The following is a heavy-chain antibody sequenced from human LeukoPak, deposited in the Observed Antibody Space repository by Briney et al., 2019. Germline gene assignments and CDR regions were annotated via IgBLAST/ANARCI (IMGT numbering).Heavy chain of an antibody. CDR1: GGSFSSHH. D-gene: IGHD3-10*01. Sequence: SETLSLTCTVSGGSFSSHHWSWIRKPPGKGLEWIGYINYSGTTKYNPSLKSRVIMSVDTSKNQFCLRLTSVTAADTAVYYCARGPEGSGSYMCDYWGQGTRVTVSS. V-gene: IGHV4-59*11. J-gene: IGHJ4*02. CDR2: INYSGTT. CDR3: ARGPEGSGSYMCDY.